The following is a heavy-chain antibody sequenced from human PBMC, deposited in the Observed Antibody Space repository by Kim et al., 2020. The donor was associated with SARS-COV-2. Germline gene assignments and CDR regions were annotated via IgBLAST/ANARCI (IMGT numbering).Heavy chain of an antibody. CDR2: INHSGST. CDR3: ARAGYSSGWPRTDY. J-gene: IGHJ4*02. D-gene: IGHD6-19*01. Sequence: SETLSLTCAVYGGSFSGYYWSWIRQPPGKGLEWIGEINHSGSTNYNPSLKSRVTISVDTSKNQFSLKLSSVTAADTAVYYCARAGYSSGWPRTDYWGQGTLVTVSS. CDR1: GGSFSGYY. V-gene: IGHV4-34*01.